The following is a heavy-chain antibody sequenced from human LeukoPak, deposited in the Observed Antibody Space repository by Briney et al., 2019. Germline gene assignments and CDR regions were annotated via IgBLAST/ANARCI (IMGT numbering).Heavy chain of an antibody. Sequence: ASVKVSCKASGYTFTSYYMHWVRQAPGQGLAWMGIINPSGGSTSYAQKFQGRVTMTRDTSTSTVYMELSSLRSEDTAVYYCARVTTGIAAAGPTFDYWGQGTLVTVSS. V-gene: IGHV1-46*01. CDR3: ARVTTGIAAAGPTFDY. D-gene: IGHD6-13*01. CDR2: INPSGGST. CDR1: GYTFTSYY. J-gene: IGHJ4*02.